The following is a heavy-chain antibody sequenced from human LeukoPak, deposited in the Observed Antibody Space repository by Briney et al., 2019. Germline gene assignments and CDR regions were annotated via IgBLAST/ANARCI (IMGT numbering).Heavy chain of an antibody. CDR2: IYHSGST. D-gene: IGHD2-2*01. J-gene: IGHJ3*02. CDR1: GFTFSSFAM. Sequence: GSLRLSCAASGFTFSSFAMTWVRQAPGKGLEWIGSIYHSGSTYYDPSLKSRVTISVDTSKNQFSLKLSSVTAADTAVYYCARDIVVVPADDAFDIWGQGTMVTVSS. CDR3: ARDIVVVPADDAFDI. V-gene: IGHV4-38-2*02.